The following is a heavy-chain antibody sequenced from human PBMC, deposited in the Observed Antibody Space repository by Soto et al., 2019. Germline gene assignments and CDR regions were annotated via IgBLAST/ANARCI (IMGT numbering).Heavy chain of an antibody. CDR3: ARDRKDTAMVTYYYYYGMDV. J-gene: IGHJ6*02. D-gene: IGHD5-18*01. CDR1: GGSINNYY. V-gene: IGHV4-59*12. Sequence: SETLSLSCTVSGGSINNYYWNWIRQPPGKGLEWIGYIYYSGSTSYNPSLKSRVTISVDRSKNQFALKLSSVTAADTAVYYCARDRKDTAMVTYYYYYGMDVWGQGTTVTVSS. CDR2: IYYSGST.